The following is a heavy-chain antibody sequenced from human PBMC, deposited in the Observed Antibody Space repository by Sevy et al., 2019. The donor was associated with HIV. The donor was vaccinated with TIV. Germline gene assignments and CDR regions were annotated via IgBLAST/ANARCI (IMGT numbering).Heavy chain of an antibody. Sequence: GGSLRLSCAASGFTFSYYAMHWVRQAPGKGLEWVAVISYDGTNKQYAESVKGRFTISRDNSKNTLYLQMNSLRAEDTAVYYCARDRCYYDSSGFYSRYYFDYWGQGTLVTVSS. J-gene: IGHJ4*02. CDR1: GFTFSYYA. CDR3: ARDRCYYDSSGFYSRYYFDY. CDR2: ISYDGTNK. V-gene: IGHV3-30-3*01. D-gene: IGHD3-22*01.